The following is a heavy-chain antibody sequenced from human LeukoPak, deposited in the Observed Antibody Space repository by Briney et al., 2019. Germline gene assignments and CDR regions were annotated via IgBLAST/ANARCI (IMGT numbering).Heavy chain of an antibody. CDR2: IWYDGSNK. CDR1: GFTFSSYD. Sequence: GGSLRLSCAASGFTFSSYDMHWVRQAPGKGLEWVAVIWYDGSNKYYADSVKGRFTISRDNSKNTLYLQMNSLRAEDTAVYYCARDHYGMDVWGQGTTVTVSS. J-gene: IGHJ6*02. V-gene: IGHV3-33*01. CDR3: ARDHYGMDV.